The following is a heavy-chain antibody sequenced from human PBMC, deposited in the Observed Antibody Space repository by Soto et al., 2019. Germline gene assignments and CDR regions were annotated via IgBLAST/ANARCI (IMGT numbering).Heavy chain of an antibody. CDR2: IYYSGST. V-gene: IGHV4-59*01. CDR1: GGSSISYY. Sequence: LETLSLTCTFSGGSSISYYWSWIRQPPGKGLECIGYIYYSGSTNYNPSLKSRVTISVDTSKNQFSLKLSSVTAADTAVYYCAREGLWFGESTPNYYYYYMDVWGKGTTVTVSS. J-gene: IGHJ6*03. CDR3: AREGLWFGESTPNYYYYYMDV. D-gene: IGHD3-10*01.